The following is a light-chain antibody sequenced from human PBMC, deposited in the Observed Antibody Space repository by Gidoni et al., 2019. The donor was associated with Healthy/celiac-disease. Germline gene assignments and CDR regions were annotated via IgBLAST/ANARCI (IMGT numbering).Light chain of an antibody. CDR1: QSISSY. J-gene: IGKJ1*01. CDR2: AAS. Sequence: IQMTQSPSSLSASVGDRVTITCRASQSISSYLNWYQQKPGKAPKLLIYAASSLQSGVPSRFSGSGSGTDFTLTISSLQPEDFATYYCQQSYSTLRTFGQXTKVEIK. V-gene: IGKV1-39*01. CDR3: QQSYSTLRT.